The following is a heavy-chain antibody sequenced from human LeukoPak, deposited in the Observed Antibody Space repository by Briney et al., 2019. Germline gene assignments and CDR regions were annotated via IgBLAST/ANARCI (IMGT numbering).Heavy chain of an antibody. CDR3: ARGRLVVTAVEN. CDR1: GFTFGRYA. D-gene: IGHD2-21*02. CDR2: ISSNGGST. V-gene: IGHV3-64*01. Sequence: GGSLRLSCAVSGFTFGRYAMHWVRQAPGKGLEYVSVISSNGGSTYYANSVKGRFTMSRDNSKNTLYLQMGSLRTEDMAVYYCARGRLVVTAVENWGQGTLVTVSS. J-gene: IGHJ4*02.